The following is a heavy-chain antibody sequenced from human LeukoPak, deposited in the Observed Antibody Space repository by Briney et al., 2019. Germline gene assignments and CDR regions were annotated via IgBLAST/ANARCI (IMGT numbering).Heavy chain of an antibody. CDR1: GGSISSYY. CDR2: TYYSGST. J-gene: IGHJ3*02. V-gene: IGHV4-59*01. Sequence: PSETLSLTCTVSGGSISSYYWSWIRQPPGKGLEWIGYTYYSGSTNYNSSLKSRVTISVDTSKNQFSLKLSSVTAADTAVYYCARVSSGYYYSAFDIWGQGTMVTVSS. CDR3: ARVSSGYYYSAFDI. D-gene: IGHD3-22*01.